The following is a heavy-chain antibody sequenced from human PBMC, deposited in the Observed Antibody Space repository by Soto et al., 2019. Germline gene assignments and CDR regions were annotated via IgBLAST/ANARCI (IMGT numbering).Heavy chain of an antibody. Sequence: QIPLKVSGPTLAPPTEPLTLTCTFSGFSLTTRGVGVGWIRQLTGKALECLALIYWDDDKRYSPSLQSRLSITKDTSKNQVDLTMTNVDPVDTATYYCAHIPDYYQYDWFDPWGQGTLVSVAS. V-gene: IGHV2-5*02. CDR1: GFSLTTRGVG. CDR2: IYWDDDK. CDR3: AHIPDYYQYDWFDP. J-gene: IGHJ5*02. D-gene: IGHD3-9*01.